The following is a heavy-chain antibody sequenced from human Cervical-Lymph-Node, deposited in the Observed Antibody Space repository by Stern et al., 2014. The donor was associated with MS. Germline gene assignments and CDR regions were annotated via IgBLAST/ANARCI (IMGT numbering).Heavy chain of an antibody. V-gene: IGHV1-69*01. CDR1: GGTFGSHA. Sequence: VQLEESGAEVKKPGSSVKVSCKASGGTFGSHAISWVRQAPGQGLEWMGGIIPLYGRAHYTEKYQGRLTLTAAESTGTAYLELTSLRSEDTAVYYCARNGWTVSTETGEDYYYHKMDVWGQGTTVTVSS. D-gene: IGHD4-17*01. CDR3: ARNGWTVSTETGEDYYYHKMDV. J-gene: IGHJ6*02. CDR2: IIPLYGRA.